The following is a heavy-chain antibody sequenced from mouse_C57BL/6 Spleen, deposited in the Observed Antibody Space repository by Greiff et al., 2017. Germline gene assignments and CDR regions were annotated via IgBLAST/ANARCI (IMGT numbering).Heavy chain of an antibody. Sequence: VQLQQSGPELVKPGASVKIPCKASGYTFTDYNMDWVKQSHGKRLEWIGDINPNNGGTIYNQKFKGKATLTVDKSSSTAYMELRSLPSEDTAVYYCARRDYSNCEGYFDYWGQGTTLTVSS. CDR1: GYTFTDYN. CDR2: INPNNGGT. D-gene: IGHD2-5*01. V-gene: IGHV1-18*01. CDR3: ARRDYSNCEGYFDY. J-gene: IGHJ2*01.